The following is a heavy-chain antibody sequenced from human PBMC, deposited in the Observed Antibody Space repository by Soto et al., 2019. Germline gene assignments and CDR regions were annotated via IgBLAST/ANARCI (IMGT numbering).Heavy chain of an antibody. J-gene: IGHJ3*02. D-gene: IGHD3-10*01. CDR2: IVVGSGNT. Sequence: SVKVSCKASGFTFTSSAVQWVRQARGQRLEWIGWIVVGSGNTNYAQKFQERVTITRDMSTSTAYMELSSLRSEDTAVYYCAAEGSGAQYGSGSSGDAFDIWGQGTMVTVSS. CDR1: GFTFTSSA. CDR3: AAEGSGAQYGSGSSGDAFDI. V-gene: IGHV1-58*01.